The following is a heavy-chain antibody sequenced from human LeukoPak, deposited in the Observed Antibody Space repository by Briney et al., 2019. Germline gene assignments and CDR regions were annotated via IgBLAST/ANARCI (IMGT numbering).Heavy chain of an antibody. CDR2: IYTSGST. CDR1: GGSISSYY. CDR3: ARLGPYFDY. D-gene: IGHD1-26*01. J-gene: IGHJ4*02. V-gene: IGHV4-4*09. Sequence: SETLSLTCTVAGGSISSYYWSWIRQPPGKGLEWIGYIYTSGSTNYNPSLKSRVTISVDTSKNQFSLKLSSVTAADTAVYYCARLGPYFDYWGQGTLVTVSS.